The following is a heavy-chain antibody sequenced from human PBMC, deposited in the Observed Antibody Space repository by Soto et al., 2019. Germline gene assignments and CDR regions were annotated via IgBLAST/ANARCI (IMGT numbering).Heavy chain of an antibody. D-gene: IGHD4-17*01. CDR2: IYYSGST. CDR1: GGSISSYY. Sequence: SETLSLTCTVSGGSISSYYWSWIRQPPGKGLEWIGYIYYSGSTNYNPSLKSRATISLDTSKNQFSLKLSSVTAADTAVYYCARGYGDWYYYGMDVWGQGTTVTVSS. V-gene: IGHV4-59*01. J-gene: IGHJ6*02. CDR3: ARGYGDWYYYGMDV.